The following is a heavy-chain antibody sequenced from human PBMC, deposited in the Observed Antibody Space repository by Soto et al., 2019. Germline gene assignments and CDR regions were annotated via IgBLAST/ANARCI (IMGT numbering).Heavy chain of an antibody. J-gene: IGHJ4*02. Sequence: PGGSLRLSCAASGFTFSSYSMNWVRQAPGNGLEWVSSISSSSSYIYYADSVKGRFTISRDNAKNSLYLQMNSLRAEDTAVYYSARDFGNFNYYDSSRYFDYWGQGTLVTVSS. CDR3: ARDFGNFNYYDSSRYFDY. D-gene: IGHD3-22*01. CDR1: GFTFSSYS. CDR2: ISSSSSYI. V-gene: IGHV3-21*01.